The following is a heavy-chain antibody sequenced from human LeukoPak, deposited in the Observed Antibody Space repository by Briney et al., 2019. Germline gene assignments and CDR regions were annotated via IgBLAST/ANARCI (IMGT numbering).Heavy chain of an antibody. CDR1: GFAFSNAW. V-gene: IGHV3-15*01. CDR3: TTTYRAYCGGDCNY. J-gene: IGHJ4*02. Sequence: MAGGSLRLSCAASGFAFSNAWMSWVRQAPGKGLEWVGRIKSKTDGGTTDYAAPVKGRFTISRDDSKNTLYLQMNSLKTEDTALHYCTTTYRAYCGGDCNYWGQGTLVTVSS. CDR2: IKSKTDGGTT. D-gene: IGHD2-21*02.